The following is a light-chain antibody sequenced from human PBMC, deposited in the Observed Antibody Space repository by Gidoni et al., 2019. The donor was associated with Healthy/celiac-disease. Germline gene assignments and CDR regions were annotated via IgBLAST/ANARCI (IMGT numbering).Light chain of an antibody. Sequence: DIQMTQSPSTLSASVGDRVTITCRASQSISSWLAWYQQKPGKAPKLLIYKASSLESGVPSRFSGSGSGTEFTLTISSLHPDDFATYYCQQYNSYPLFGGGTKVEIK. J-gene: IGKJ4*01. V-gene: IGKV1-5*03. CDR1: QSISSW. CDR2: KAS. CDR3: QQYNSYPL.